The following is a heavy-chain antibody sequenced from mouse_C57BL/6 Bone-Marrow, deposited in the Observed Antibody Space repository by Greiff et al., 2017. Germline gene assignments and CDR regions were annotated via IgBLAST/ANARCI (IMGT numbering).Heavy chain of an antibody. Sequence: EVKVVESGGGLVKPGGSLKLSCAASGFTFSDYGMHWVRQAPEKGLEWVAYISSGSSTIYYADTVKGRFTISRDNAKNTLCLQMTSLRSEDTAMYYCARLPSIYDGYYDAYWGQGTLVTVSA. J-gene: IGHJ3*01. CDR1: GFTFSDYG. CDR2: ISSGSSTI. CDR3: ARLPSIYDGYYDAY. D-gene: IGHD2-3*01. V-gene: IGHV5-17*01.